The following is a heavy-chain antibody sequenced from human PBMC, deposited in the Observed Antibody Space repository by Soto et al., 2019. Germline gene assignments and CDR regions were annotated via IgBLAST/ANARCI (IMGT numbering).Heavy chain of an antibody. V-gene: IGHV4-4*02. Sequence: ASETLSLTCAVSGGSISSSNWWSWVRQPPGKGLXWIGEXXXXXXXXXXXXXXXXVTISIDKSKNQFSLKLSSVTAADTAVYYCAGAPVCCSSTSCYTCRWFDPWGQGTLVTSPQ. CDR3: AGAPVCCSSTSCYTCRWFDP. CDR1: GGSISSSNW. CDR2: XXXXXXX. J-gene: IGHJ5*02. D-gene: IGHD2-2*02.